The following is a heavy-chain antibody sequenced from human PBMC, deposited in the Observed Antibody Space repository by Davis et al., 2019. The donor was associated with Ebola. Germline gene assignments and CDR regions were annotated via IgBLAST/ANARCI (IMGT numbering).Heavy chain of an antibody. CDR1: GGSISSYY. V-gene: IGHV4-59*01. CDR3: ARNYDFWSGYLGAFDI. CDR2: IHYSGST. D-gene: IGHD3-3*01. J-gene: IGHJ3*02. Sequence: MPSETLSLTCTVSGGSISSYYWSWIRQPPGKGLEWIGYIHYSGSTNYNPSLKSRVTISVDTSKNQFSLKLSSVTAADTAVYYCARNYDFWSGYLGAFDIWGQGTMVTVSS.